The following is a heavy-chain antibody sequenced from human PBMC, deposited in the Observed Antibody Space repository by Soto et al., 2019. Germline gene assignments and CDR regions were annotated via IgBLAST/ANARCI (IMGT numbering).Heavy chain of an antibody. CDR3: ARGRGYYYGSGSYVPVRY. Sequence: QVQLQQWGAGLLKPSETLSLTCAVYGGSFSGYYWNWIRQPPGKGLEWIGEINHSGSTNYNPSLKSRVTRSVDTSKNQLSLKLSSVTAADTAVYYCARGRGYYYGSGSYVPVRYGGQGILVTVSS. D-gene: IGHD3-10*01. V-gene: IGHV4-34*01. CDR2: INHSGST. J-gene: IGHJ4*02. CDR1: GGSFSGYY.